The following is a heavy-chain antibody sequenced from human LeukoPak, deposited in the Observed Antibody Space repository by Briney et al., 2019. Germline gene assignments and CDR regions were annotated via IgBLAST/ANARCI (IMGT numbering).Heavy chain of an antibody. CDR1: GGSFSGYY. V-gene: IGHV4-34*01. D-gene: IGHD3-3*01. Sequence: SETLSLTCAVYGGSFSGYYWSWIRQPPGKGLEWIGEINHSGSTNYNPSLKSRVTISVDTSKNQFSLKLSSVTAADTAVYYCARHGFYDFWSGYSDPFDYWGQGTLVTVSS. CDR3: ARHGFYDFWSGYSDPFDY. CDR2: INHSGST. J-gene: IGHJ4*02.